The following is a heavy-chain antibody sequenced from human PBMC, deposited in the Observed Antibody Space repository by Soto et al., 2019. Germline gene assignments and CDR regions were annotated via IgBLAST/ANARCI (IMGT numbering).Heavy chain of an antibody. D-gene: IGHD3-16*01. V-gene: IGHV1-2*02. Sequence: ASVKXXCKASGXXFTGYYMHWVREAPGQGFEWMGWINPNSGGTNYAQKFQGGVTMNRDTSISTAYMELSRLRSEDTDEYDWARSSTIASTPTFYYYGMYVCGQGSTVTLSS. CDR2: INPNSGGT. CDR3: ARSSTIASTPTFYYYGMYV. CDR1: GXXFTGYY. J-gene: IGHJ6*02.